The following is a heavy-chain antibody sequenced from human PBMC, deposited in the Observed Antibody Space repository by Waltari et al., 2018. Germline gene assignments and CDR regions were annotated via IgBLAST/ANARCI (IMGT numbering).Heavy chain of an antibody. CDR2: TWSDGSVE. J-gene: IGHJ4*02. Sequence: QVQLVESGGGVVQPGKSLRLPCVASGFSLSNYGMHWVRQTPGRGLWWVALTWSDGSVEYYADSVRGRFTVSRDNSKNILYLDMDSLRVDDTATYYCAKDAFGNTYLDYWGQGTLVTVSS. CDR1: GFSLSNYG. D-gene: IGHD3-10*01. V-gene: IGHV3-33*03. CDR3: AKDAFGNTYLDY.